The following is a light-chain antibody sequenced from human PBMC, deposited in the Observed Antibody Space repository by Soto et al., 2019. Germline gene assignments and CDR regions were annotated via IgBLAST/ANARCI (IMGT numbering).Light chain of an antibody. V-gene: IGKV1-5*01. J-gene: IGKJ1*01. CDR1: QSISSW. CDR3: QQYTSYWM. CDR2: LAS. Sequence: IPITQSPSTLSASVGDRVTINCRASQSISSWLAWYQHKPGQAPRLLIYLASNRAAGVPARFSGSGSGTEFTLTISSLQPDDFATYYCQQYTSYWMFGQGTKVDIK.